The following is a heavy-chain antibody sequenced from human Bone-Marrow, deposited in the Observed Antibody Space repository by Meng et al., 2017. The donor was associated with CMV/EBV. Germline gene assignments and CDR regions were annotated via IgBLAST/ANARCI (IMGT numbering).Heavy chain of an antibody. CDR1: GFIVSSTY. CDR3: ARSILSNGFDAFDI. J-gene: IGHJ3*02. D-gene: IGHD2/OR15-2a*01. Sequence: GGSLRLSCEASGFIVSSTYMSWARQAPGKGLEWVSVIYTGGTTFKANSVKGRFTISRDNSKNTLFLQMNRLRAEDTAVYYCARSILSNGFDAFDIWGQGTTVTVSS. CDR2: IYTGGTT. V-gene: IGHV3-53*01.